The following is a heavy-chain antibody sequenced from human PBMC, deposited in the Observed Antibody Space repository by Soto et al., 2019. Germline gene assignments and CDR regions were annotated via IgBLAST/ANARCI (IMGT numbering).Heavy chain of an antibody. V-gene: IGHV3-23*01. CDR3: ATRRDASYYYYGMDV. J-gene: IGHJ6*02. D-gene: IGHD2-2*01. CDR2: ISGSAGST. Sequence: AGVSLRLSCAASGFTFSTYAMSWVRQAPGKGLEWVSAISGSAGSTYHADSVKGRFTISRDNSKNTLFLQMNSLRAEDTAVYYCATRRDASYYYYGMDVWGQGTTVTVSS. CDR1: GFTFSTYA.